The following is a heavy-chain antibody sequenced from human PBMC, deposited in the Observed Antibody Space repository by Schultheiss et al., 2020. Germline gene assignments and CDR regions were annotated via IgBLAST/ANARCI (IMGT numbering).Heavy chain of an antibody. Sequence: ASVKVSCKASGYTFTGYYMHWVRQAPGQGLEWMGRINPNSGGTNYAQKFQGRVTMTSDTSISTAYMELSRLRSDDTAVYYCAITDTAIFAFDIWGQGTMVTVSS. J-gene: IGHJ3*02. CDR3: AITDTAIFAFDI. D-gene: IGHD5-18*01. V-gene: IGHV1-2*06. CDR2: INPNSGGT. CDR1: GYTFTGYY.